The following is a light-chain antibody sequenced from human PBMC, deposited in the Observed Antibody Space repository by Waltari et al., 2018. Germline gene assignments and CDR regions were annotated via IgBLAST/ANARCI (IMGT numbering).Light chain of an antibody. V-gene: IGLV3-19*01. J-gene: IGLJ2*01. CDR1: SLRTYY. CDR3: HSRDSNGDVL. Sequence: SSELTQDPAVSVALGQTVRITCQGDSLRTYYVSWVPQKAGQAPTLVIYGKNNRPSGIPDRFSASTSGSRASLTIIGAQAEDEADYYCHSRDSNGDVLIGGGTKVTVV. CDR2: GKN.